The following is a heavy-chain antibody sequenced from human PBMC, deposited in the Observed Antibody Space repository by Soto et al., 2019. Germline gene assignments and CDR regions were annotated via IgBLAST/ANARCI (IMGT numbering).Heavy chain of an antibody. CDR2: IYYSGST. D-gene: IGHD3-22*01. J-gene: IGHJ4*02. Sequence: QVQLQESGPGLVKPSQTLSLTCTVSGGSISSGDYYWSWIRQPPGKGLEWIGYIYYSGSTYYNPSLTSRVTXXVXTXXNQFSLKLSSVTAADTAVYYCARGRYYDSSGYYAYWGQGTLVTVSS. CDR3: ARGRYYDSSGYYAY. CDR1: GGSISSGDYY. V-gene: IGHV4-30-4*01.